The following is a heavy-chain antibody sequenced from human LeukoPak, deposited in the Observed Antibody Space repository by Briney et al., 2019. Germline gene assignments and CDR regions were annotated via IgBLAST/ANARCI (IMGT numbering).Heavy chain of an antibody. D-gene: IGHD2-8*01. Sequence: GGSLRLSCAASGYTFNNYGIHWVRQAPGKGLEWVAFIRRDGRNENYADSVKGRFTISRDNSKNTVYLQMSSLRAEDTAVFYCARDCTLYSNYACFDYWGQGILVIVSS. V-gene: IGHV3-30*02. J-gene: IGHJ4*02. CDR1: GYTFNNYG. CDR3: ARDCTLYSNYACFDY. CDR2: IRRDGRNE.